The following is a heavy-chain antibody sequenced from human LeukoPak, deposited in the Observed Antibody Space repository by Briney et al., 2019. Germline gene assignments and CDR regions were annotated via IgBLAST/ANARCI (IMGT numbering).Heavy chain of an antibody. D-gene: IGHD2-15*01. CDR2: ITGSGGNT. Sequence: PGGSLGLSCAASGFIFSSYSMSWVRQAPGKGLEWVSVITGSGGNTYYADSVKGRFTISKDNSKNTVYLQMSSLRVDDTAVYYCARDVCSGGNCNGWFDPWGQGTLVTVSS. CDR1: GFIFSSYS. V-gene: IGHV3-23*01. J-gene: IGHJ5*02. CDR3: ARDVCSGGNCNGWFDP.